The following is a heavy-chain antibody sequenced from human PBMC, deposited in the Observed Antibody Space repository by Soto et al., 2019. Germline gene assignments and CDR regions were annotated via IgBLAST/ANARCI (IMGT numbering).Heavy chain of an antibody. CDR2: IYWDDDK. Sequence: GLDLEWLALIYWDDDKRYSPSLKSRLTITKDTSKNQVVLTVTNMDPVDTATYYCAHSDPGVGELSLPFNYWGQGTLVTVSS. V-gene: IGHV2-5*02. D-gene: IGHD3-10*01. CDR3: AHSDPGVGELSLPFNY. J-gene: IGHJ4*02.